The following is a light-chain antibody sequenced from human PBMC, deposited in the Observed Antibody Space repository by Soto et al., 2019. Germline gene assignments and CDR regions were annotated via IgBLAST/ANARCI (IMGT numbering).Light chain of an antibody. CDR3: MQPLTIT. Sequence: DIVMTQSPLSLPVTPGEPASISCRSNQSLLHSNGYNYLDWYLQKPGQSPQLLIYLGSNRASGVPDRFSGSGSGTDFTLKISRVEAEDVGMYYCMQPLTITFGQGTRLDIK. CDR2: LGS. CDR1: QSLLHSNGYNY. J-gene: IGKJ5*01. V-gene: IGKV2-28*01.